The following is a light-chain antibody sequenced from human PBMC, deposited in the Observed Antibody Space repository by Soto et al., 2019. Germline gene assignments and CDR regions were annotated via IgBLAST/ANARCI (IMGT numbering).Light chain of an antibody. J-gene: IGKJ1*01. CDR2: DAS. CDR3: QQYNNFPGP. Sequence: DIQMTQSPSTLSASVGDRITITCRASQSVSDWVAWYQQKPGKAPKVVIYDASSLESGVPSRFAGSRSGTEFTLTINSLQPDDSATYDCQQYNNFPGPFGKGTTVEI. CDR1: QSVSDW. V-gene: IGKV1-5*01.